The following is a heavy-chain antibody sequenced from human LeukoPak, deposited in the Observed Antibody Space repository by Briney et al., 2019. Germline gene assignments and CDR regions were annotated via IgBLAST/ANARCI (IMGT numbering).Heavy chain of an antibody. Sequence: SETLSLTCTVSGGSISSYYWSWIRQPPGKGLEWIGYIYYSGSTNYNPSLKSRVTISVDTSKNQFSLKLSSVTAAGTAVYYCAREGIVVSTAFDIWGQGTMVTVSS. CDR2: IYYSGST. D-gene: IGHD3-22*01. V-gene: IGHV4-59*01. J-gene: IGHJ3*02. CDR3: AREGIVVSTAFDI. CDR1: GGSISSYY.